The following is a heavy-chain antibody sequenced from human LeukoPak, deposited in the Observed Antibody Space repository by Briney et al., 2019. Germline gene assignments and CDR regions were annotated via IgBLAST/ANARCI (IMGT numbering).Heavy chain of an antibody. J-gene: IGHJ4*02. Sequence: GGSLRLSCAASGFTFSSYAMSWVRQAPGKGLEWVSAISGGGSTYYADSVKGRFTISRDKSKNTLYLQMNSLRAEDTAVYYCAKVATAMGTYYFDYWGQGTLVTVSS. CDR3: AKVATAMGTYYFDY. D-gene: IGHD5-18*01. CDR2: ISGGGST. V-gene: IGHV3-23*01. CDR1: GFTFSSYA.